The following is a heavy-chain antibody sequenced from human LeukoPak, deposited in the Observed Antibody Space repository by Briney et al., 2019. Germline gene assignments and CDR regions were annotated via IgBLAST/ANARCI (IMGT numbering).Heavy chain of an antibody. J-gene: IGHJ4*02. D-gene: IGHD6-19*01. Sequence: ASVKVSCKASGGTFSSYEISWVRQAPGQGLEWMGWISAYNGNTNYAQKLQGRVTMTTDTSTSTAYMELRSLRSDDTAVYYCARADRSGWRNDYWGQGTLVTVSS. CDR3: ARADRSGWRNDY. CDR2: ISAYNGNT. CDR1: GGTFSSYE. V-gene: IGHV1-18*01.